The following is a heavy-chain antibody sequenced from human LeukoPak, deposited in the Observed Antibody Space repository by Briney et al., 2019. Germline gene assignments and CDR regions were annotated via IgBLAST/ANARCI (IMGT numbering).Heavy chain of an antibody. Sequence: ASVKVSCKASGYTFTGYYMHWVRQAPGQGLEWMGWINPNSGGTNYAQKFQGRVTMTRDTSISTAYMELSRLRSDDTAVCYCARTIVVVPAAINYWGQGTLVTVSS. J-gene: IGHJ4*02. V-gene: IGHV1-2*02. CDR2: INPNSGGT. D-gene: IGHD2-2*01. CDR1: GYTFTGYY. CDR3: ARTIVVVPAAINY.